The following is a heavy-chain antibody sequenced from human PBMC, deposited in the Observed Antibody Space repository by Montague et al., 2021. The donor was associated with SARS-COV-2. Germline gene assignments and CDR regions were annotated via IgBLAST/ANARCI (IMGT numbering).Heavy chain of an antibody. J-gene: IGHJ4*02. CDR1: GFSLSTSGVG. Sequence: PALVKPTQTLTLTCTFSGFSLSTSGVGVGWIRQPPGKALEWLALIYWDDDKRYSPSLKSRLTITKDTSKNQVVLTMTNIDPVDTATYYCAHRPSAMVELAFGGQGTLVTVSS. D-gene: IGHD5-18*01. V-gene: IGHV2-5*02. CDR3: AHRPSAMVELAF. CDR2: IYWDDDK.